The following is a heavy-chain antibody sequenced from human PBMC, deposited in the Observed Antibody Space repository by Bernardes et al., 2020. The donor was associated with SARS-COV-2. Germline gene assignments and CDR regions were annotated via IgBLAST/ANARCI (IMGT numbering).Heavy chain of an antibody. CDR3: ARVYRSTFSAFDF. CDR2: INANSGGT. V-gene: IGHV1-2*02. CDR1: GYTFTDYY. D-gene: IGHD2-2*01. Sequence: AQVKVSWKASGYTFTDYYIHWVRQAPGQGLEWMGWINANSGGTNYAQKFQGRVTMTRDTSINTAYVELSRLISDDTAVYYCARVYRSTFSAFDFWGQGTMVTVSS. J-gene: IGHJ3*01.